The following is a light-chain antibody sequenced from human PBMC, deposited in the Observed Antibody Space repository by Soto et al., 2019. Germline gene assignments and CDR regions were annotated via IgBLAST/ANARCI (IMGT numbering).Light chain of an antibody. CDR3: QQLNSYPLWT. J-gene: IGKJ1*01. Sequence: DIQVTQSPSFLSASVGDRVTITCRASQGISSYLAWYQQKPGKAPKLLIYAASTLQSGVPSRFSGSGSGTEFTLTISSLQPEDFATYYCQQLNSYPLWTFGQGTKVEIK. V-gene: IGKV1-9*01. CDR1: QGISSY. CDR2: AAS.